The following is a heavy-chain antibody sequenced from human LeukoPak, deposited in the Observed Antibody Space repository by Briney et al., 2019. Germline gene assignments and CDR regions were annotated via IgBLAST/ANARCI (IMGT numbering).Heavy chain of an antibody. V-gene: IGHV1-8*01. CDR1: GYTFTSYD. J-gene: IGHJ4*02. Sequence: ASVKVSCKASGYTFTSYDINWVRQATGQGLEWMGWMNPNSGNTDYAQKFRGRVTMTRNTSISTAYMELSSLRSEDTAVYYCAIYPVTTYPWWGQGTLVTVSS. D-gene: IGHD4-17*01. CDR2: MNPNSGNT. CDR3: AIYPVTTYPW.